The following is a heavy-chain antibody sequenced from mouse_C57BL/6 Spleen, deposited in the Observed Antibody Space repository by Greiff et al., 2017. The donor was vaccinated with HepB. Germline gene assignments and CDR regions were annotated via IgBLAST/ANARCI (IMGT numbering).Heavy chain of an antibody. J-gene: IGHJ2*01. Sequence: EVHLVESGGGLVKRGGSLKLSCAASGFTFSSYAMSWVRQTPEKRLEWVATISDGGSYTYYPDNVKGRFTISRDNAKNNLYLQMSHLKSEDTAMYYCARGGWDRYFDYWGQGTTLTVSS. CDR3: ARGGWDRYFDY. CDR2: ISDGGSYT. CDR1: GFTFSSYA. V-gene: IGHV5-4*01. D-gene: IGHD4-1*01.